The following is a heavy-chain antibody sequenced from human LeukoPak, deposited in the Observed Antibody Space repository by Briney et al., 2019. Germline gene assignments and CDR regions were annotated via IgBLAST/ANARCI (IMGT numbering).Heavy chain of an antibody. J-gene: IGHJ4*02. CDR1: GGSISSYY. CDR3: ARYIWGSYPTFEDY. V-gene: IGHV4-59*12. Sequence: SGPTLVNPSETLSLTCTVPGGSISSYYWSWIRQPPGKGLEWIGYISYSGSTNYNPSLKSRVTISVDTSKNQLSLKLNSVTAADTAVYYCARYIWGSYPTFEDYWGQGSLVTVSS. CDR2: ISYSGST. D-gene: IGHD3-16*02.